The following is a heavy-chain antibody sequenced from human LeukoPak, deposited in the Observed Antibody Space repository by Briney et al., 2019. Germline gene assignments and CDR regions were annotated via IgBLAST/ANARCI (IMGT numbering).Heavy chain of an antibody. CDR3: ARPQDIYDSSDGGDWFDP. V-gene: IGHV4-39*01. D-gene: IGHD3-22*01. J-gene: IGHJ5*02. Sequence: KPSETLSLTCTVSGGSISSSSYYWGWIRQPPGKGLEWIGSIYYSGSTYYNPSLKSRVTISVDTSKNQFFLKLSSVTAADTAVYYCARPQDIYDSSDGGDWFDPWGQGTLVTVSS. CDR1: GGSISSSSYY. CDR2: IYYSGST.